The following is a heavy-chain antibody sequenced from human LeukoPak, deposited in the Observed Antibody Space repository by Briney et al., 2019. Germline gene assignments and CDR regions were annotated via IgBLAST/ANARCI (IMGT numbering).Heavy chain of an antibody. J-gene: IGHJ4*02. V-gene: IGHV3-23*01. Sequence: PGGSLRLSCAASGFTFSSYAMSWVRQAPGKGLEWVSSIRGVGGSTYYADSVKGRFTISRDNSKNTLYLKRNSLRAEDRAVYYCAKSIIVARPVSDYWGRGTLVTVSS. CDR3: AKSIIVARPVSDY. CDR2: IRGVGGST. D-gene: IGHD6-6*01. CDR1: GFTFSSYA.